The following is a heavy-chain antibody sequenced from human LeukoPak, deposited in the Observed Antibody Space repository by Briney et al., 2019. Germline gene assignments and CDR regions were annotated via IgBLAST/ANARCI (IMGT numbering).Heavy chain of an antibody. CDR2: INHSGST. CDR1: GGSFSGYY. Sequence: PSETLSLTCAVYGGSFSGYYWSWIRQPPGKGLEWIGEINHSGSTNYNPSLKSRVTTSVDTSKNQFSLKLSSVTAADTAVYYCARARYDFWTGSVRGYFDYWGQGTLVTVSS. J-gene: IGHJ4*02. V-gene: IGHV4-34*01. D-gene: IGHD3-3*01. CDR3: ARARYDFWTGSVRGYFDY.